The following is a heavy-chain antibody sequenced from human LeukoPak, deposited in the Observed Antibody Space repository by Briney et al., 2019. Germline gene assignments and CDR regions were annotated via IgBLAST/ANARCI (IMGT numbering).Heavy chain of an antibody. CDR2: IKQDGSEK. CDR1: GFTFSSYW. V-gene: IGHV3-7*01. CDR3: ARAPGEGWFDP. J-gene: IGHJ5*02. D-gene: IGHD4-17*01. Sequence: GGSLRLSCAASGFTFSSYWMSWVRQAPGKGLEWVASIKQDGSEKYYVDSVKGRFTISRDNAKNSLYLHMNSLRAEDTALYYCARAPGEGWFDPWGQGTLVTVSS.